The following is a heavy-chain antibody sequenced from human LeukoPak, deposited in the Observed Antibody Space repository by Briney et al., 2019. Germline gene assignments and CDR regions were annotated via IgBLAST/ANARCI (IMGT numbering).Heavy chain of an antibody. Sequence: ASVKGSCKASGYPFTIYDINWVRQAAGQGLEWVGWINPMGMRAYAQKFQGRVSMTTNTSINTAYMELSSLRSDDTAVYYCARGRQSELWGQGTLVTVSS. CDR2: INPMGMR. D-gene: IGHD1-7*01. CDR1: GYPFTIYD. V-gene: IGHV1-8*01. J-gene: IGHJ4*02. CDR3: ARGRQSEL.